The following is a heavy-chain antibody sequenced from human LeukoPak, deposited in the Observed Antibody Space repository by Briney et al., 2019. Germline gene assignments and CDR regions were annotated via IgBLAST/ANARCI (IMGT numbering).Heavy chain of an antibody. J-gene: IGHJ5*02. Sequence: ASVKVSCKASGYTFTGYYMHWVRQAPGQGLEWMGWINPSSGGTNYAQKFQGRVTMTRDRSISTAYMELSRLTSDDTAVYYCARASFWESPINWFAPWGQGTLVTVSS. CDR1: GYTFTGYY. D-gene: IGHD3-16*01. V-gene: IGHV1-2*02. CDR3: ARASFWESPINWFAP. CDR2: INPSSGGT.